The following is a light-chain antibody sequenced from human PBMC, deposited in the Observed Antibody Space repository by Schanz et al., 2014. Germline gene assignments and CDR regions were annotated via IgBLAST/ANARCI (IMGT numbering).Light chain of an antibody. J-gene: IGKJ4*01. CDR2: GAS. V-gene: IGKV3-15*01. CDR3: QQYGRSPSLT. Sequence: EILMTQSPATLSVSPGERATLSCRASQSVSTKLAWYQHKPGQAPRLLIHGASTRATGVPVRFSGSGSATEFTLTISSLQSEDFAVYYCQQYGRSPSLTFGGGTKVEIK. CDR1: QSVSTK.